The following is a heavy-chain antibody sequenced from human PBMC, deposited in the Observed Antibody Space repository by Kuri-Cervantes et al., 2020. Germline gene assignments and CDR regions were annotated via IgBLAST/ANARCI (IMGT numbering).Heavy chain of an antibody. CDR3: ARAFPVNYNYYGMDD. CDR2: ISYDGSYK. Sequence: SLKLSCAAPGFTFRSYAMHWVRQAPGKGLEWVAVISYDGSYKYFADSVKGRFTISSNNSNNTLYLQINSLRADDTAVYYFARAFPVNYNYYGMDDWGQGTTVTVSS. V-gene: IGHV3-30-3*01. J-gene: IGHJ6*02. CDR1: GFTFRSYA. D-gene: IGHD2-21*01.